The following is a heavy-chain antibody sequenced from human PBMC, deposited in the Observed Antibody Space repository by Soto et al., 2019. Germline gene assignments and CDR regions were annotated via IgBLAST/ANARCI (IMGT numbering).Heavy chain of an antibody. D-gene: IGHD1-1*01. Sequence: EVQLLESGGGLVQPGGSLRLSCAASGFTFNNYAMSWVRQAPGKGPEWVSVISGSGGSTYYADSVKGRFTISRDNSKNTLYLQMNSLRGEDTAVYYCAKRATGTYFDYWGQGTLATVSS. CDR3: AKRATGTYFDY. CDR1: GFTFNNYA. V-gene: IGHV3-23*01. J-gene: IGHJ4*02. CDR2: ISGSGGST.